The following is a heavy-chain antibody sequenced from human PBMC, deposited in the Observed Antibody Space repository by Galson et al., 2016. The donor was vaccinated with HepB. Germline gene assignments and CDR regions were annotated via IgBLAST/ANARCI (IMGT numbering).Heavy chain of an antibody. CDR3: ARDRLVVPAASYHYYGMDF. V-gene: IGHV3-74*01. CDR2: INSDGSST. D-gene: IGHD2-2*01. Sequence: SLRLSCAASGFTFSNYWMHWVRQAPGKGLVWVSRINSDGSSTSYADSVKGRFTISRDNAKNTLYLQMNSLRAEDTAVYYCARDRLVVPAASYHYYGMDFWGQGTTVTVSS. CDR1: GFTFSNYW. J-gene: IGHJ6*02.